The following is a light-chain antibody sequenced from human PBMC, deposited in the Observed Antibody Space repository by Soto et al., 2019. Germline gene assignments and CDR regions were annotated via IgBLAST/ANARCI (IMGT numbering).Light chain of an antibody. CDR3: QQRSASPLT. Sequence: EIVLTQSPASLSLSPGERATLSCRASQSVGSHFAWYQQKPGQGPRLVIYDISKRDTGIPARFSGSGFGTDFAHTISSLEPEEFAIYFCQQRSASPLTFGGGTKVEI. CDR1: QSVGSH. V-gene: IGKV3-11*01. J-gene: IGKJ4*01. CDR2: DIS.